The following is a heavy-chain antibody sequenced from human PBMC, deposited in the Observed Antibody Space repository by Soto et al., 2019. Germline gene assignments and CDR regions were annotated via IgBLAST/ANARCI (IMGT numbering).Heavy chain of an antibody. D-gene: IGHD2-15*01. V-gene: IGHV3-21*01. CDR2: ISSSSSYI. Sequence: WGSLRLSCAASGFTFSSYSINWFRHSPGKGLEWVSSISSSSSYIYYADSVKGRFTISRDNAKNSLYLQMNSLRAEDTAVYYCARDFIDRLPWFDPWGQGTLVTVSS. J-gene: IGHJ5*02. CDR1: GFTFSSYS. CDR3: ARDFIDRLPWFDP.